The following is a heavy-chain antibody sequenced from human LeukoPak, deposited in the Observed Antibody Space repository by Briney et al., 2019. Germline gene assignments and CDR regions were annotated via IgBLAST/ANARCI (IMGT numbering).Heavy chain of an antibody. CDR1: GFTFSDYY. CDR3: ARAACYYGSGFDAFDI. J-gene: IGHJ3*02. D-gene: IGHD3-10*01. CDR2: ISSSSSYT. Sequence: PGGSLRLSCAASGFTFSDYYMSWIRQAPGKGLEWVSYISSSSSYTNYADSVKGRFPISRDNAKNSLYLQMNSLRAEDTAVYYCARAACYYGSGFDAFDIWGQGTMVTVSS. V-gene: IGHV3-11*05.